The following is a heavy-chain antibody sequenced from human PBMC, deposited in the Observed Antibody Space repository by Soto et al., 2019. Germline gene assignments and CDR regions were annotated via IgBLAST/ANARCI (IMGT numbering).Heavy chain of an antibody. CDR3: AKVRFALKYYYGLEV. D-gene: IGHD3-16*01. CDR1: GFTFSKYG. Sequence: QVHLVESGGGVVQPGTSLRLSCVASGFTFSKYGMHWVRQAPGKGLEWVAILTDDGKEKYYADSVKGRFIISRDNSNNTLFLQINTLSAEDTAVYYCAKVRFALKYYYGLEVWGQGTTVSVSS. J-gene: IGHJ6*02. V-gene: IGHV3-30*18. CDR2: LTDDGKEK.